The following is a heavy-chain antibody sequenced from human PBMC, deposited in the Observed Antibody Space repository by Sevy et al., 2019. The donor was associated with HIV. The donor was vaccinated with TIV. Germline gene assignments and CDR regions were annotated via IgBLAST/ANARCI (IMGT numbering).Heavy chain of an antibody. D-gene: IGHD1-26*01. V-gene: IGHV3-7*01. CDR1: GFTFNSYW. J-gene: IGHJ4*02. CDR2: IKQDGSEK. Sequence: GGSLRLSCAASGFTFNSYWMSWVRQAPGKGLEWVANIKQDGSEKYYVYSVKGRFTISRDNSQNSLFLQMNTLRAEDTAVYYCAKVMEVGATSFETRYYFDYWGQGTLVTVSS. CDR3: AKVMEVGATSFETRYYFDY.